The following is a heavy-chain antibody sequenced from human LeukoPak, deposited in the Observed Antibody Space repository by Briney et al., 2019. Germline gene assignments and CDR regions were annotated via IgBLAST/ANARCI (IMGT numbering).Heavy chain of an antibody. Sequence: PGGSLRLSCAASGFTFSSYSMNWVRQAPGKGLEWVSSISSSSSYIYYADSVKGRFTISRDNAKNSLYLKMNSRRAEDTAVYYCARSGAEHYDYVWGSYPDYFDYWGQGTLVTVSS. CDR3: ARSGAEHYDYVWGSYPDYFDY. D-gene: IGHD3-16*02. J-gene: IGHJ4*02. CDR1: GFTFSSYS. CDR2: ISSSSSYI. V-gene: IGHV3-21*01.